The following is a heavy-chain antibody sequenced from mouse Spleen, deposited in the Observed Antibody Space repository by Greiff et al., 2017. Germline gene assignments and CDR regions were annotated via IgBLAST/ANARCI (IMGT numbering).Heavy chain of an antibody. CDR1: GFTFSSYA. CDR3: ARDGPDYYGSSLYAMDY. J-gene: IGHJ4*01. CDR2: ISDGGSYT. V-gene: IGHV5-4*01. Sequence: EVKLVESGGGLVKPGGSLKLSCAASGFTFSSYAMSWVRQTPEKRLEWVATISDGGSYTYYPDNVKGRFTISRDNAKNNLYLQMSHLKSEDTAMYYCARDGPDYYGSSLYAMDYWGQGTSVTVSS. D-gene: IGHD1-1*01.